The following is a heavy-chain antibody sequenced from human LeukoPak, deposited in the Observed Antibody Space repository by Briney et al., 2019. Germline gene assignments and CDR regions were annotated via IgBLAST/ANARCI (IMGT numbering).Heavy chain of an antibody. V-gene: IGHV3-48*03. J-gene: IGHJ4*02. CDR1: GFTFSSYE. CDR3: AREAAAGMNPLLY. D-gene: IGHD6-13*01. CDR2: ISSSGSTI. Sequence: QPGGSLRLSCAASGFTFSSYEMNWVRQAPGKGPEWVSYISSSGSTIFYADSVQGRFTISRDNAKNSLYLQMNSLRAEDTAVYYCAREAAAGMNPLLYWGQGTLVTVSS.